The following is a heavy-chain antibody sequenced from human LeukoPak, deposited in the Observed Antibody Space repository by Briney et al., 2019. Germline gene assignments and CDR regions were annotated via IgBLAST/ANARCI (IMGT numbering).Heavy chain of an antibody. CDR3: ARDRALRYYYGSGSYGYYYGMDV. V-gene: IGHV1-2*04. CDR2: INPNSGGT. CDR1: GYTFTGYY. J-gene: IGHJ6*04. Sequence: GASVKVSCKASGYTFTGYYMHWVRQAPGQGLEWMGWINPNSGGTNYAQKFQGWVTTTRDTSISTAYMELSRLRSDDTAVYYCARDRALRYYYGSGSYGYYYGMDVWGKGTTVTVSS. D-gene: IGHD3-10*01.